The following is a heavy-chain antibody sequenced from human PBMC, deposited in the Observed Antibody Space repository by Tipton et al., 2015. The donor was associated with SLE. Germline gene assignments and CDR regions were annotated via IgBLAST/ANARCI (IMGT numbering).Heavy chain of an antibody. CDR3: ARGPRDYDFWSGSIWGWFDP. J-gene: IGHJ5*02. D-gene: IGHD3-3*01. CDR1: GGSISSYY. CDR2: INHSGST. V-gene: IGHV4-34*01. Sequence: LRLSCTVSGGSISSYYWSWIRQPPGKGLEWIGEINHSGSTNYNPSLKSRVTISVDTSKNQFSLKLSSVTAADTAVYYCARGPRDYDFWSGSIWGWFDPWGQGTLVTVSS.